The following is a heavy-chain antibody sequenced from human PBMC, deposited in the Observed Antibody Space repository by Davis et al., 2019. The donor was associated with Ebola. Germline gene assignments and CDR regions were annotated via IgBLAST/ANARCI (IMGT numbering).Heavy chain of an antibody. CDR1: GYTFTSYY. Sequence: ASVKVSCKASGYTFTSYYMHWVRQAPGQGLEWMGIINPSGGSTSYAQKFQGRVTMTRDTSTSTVYMELSSLRSEDTAVYYCARESITIFGVVIISGGMDVWGQGTTVTVSS. CDR3: ARESITIFGVVIISGGMDV. CDR2: INPSGGST. J-gene: IGHJ6*02. D-gene: IGHD3-3*01. V-gene: IGHV1-46*01.